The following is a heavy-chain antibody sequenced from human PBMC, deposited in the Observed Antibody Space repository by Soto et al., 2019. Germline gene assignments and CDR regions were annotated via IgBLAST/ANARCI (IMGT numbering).Heavy chain of an antibody. Sequence: VQLVESGGGVVQPGRSLRLSCAASGFTFRDYAMHWVRQAPGKGLERVTLISSDATNKYLADSVKGRFTISRDNSKNTLYLQMNSLRVEDTGLYYCARQGMAARKYYSTYLDVWGQGTTVIV. CDR1: GFTFRDYA. CDR3: ARQGMAARKYYSTYLDV. CDR2: ISSDATNK. V-gene: IGHV3-30-3*01. D-gene: IGHD6-6*01. J-gene: IGHJ6*02.